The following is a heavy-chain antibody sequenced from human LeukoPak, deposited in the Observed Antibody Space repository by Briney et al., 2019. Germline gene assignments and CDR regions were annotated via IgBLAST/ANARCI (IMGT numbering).Heavy chain of an antibody. J-gene: IGHJ6*03. CDR2: ISSSSSYI. V-gene: IGHV3-21*01. CDR1: GFTFSSYS. D-gene: IGHD1-26*01. CDR3: ARRDDEWELPNSYYYYYYMDV. Sequence: GGSLRLSCAASGFTFSSYSMNWVRQAPGKGLKWVSSISSSSSYIYYADSVKGRFTISRDNAKNSLYLQMNSLRAEDTAVHYCARRDDEWELPNSYYYYYYMDVWGKGTTVTVSS.